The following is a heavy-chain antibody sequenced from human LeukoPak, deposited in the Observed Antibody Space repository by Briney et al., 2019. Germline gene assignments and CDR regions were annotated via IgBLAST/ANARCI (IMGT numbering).Heavy chain of an antibody. D-gene: IGHD3-10*01. CDR2: ISYDGSNK. V-gene: IGHV3-30*18. Sequence: GRSLRLSCAASGFTFSSYGMHWVRQAPGKGLEWVAVISYDGSNKYYADSVKGRFTISRDNSKNTLYLQMNSLRAEDTAVYFCAKGLLWFWELLLAPDYYYFYGMDVWGQGTTVTVSS. CDR3: AKGLLWFWELLLAPDYYYFYGMDV. J-gene: IGHJ6*02. CDR1: GFTFSSYG.